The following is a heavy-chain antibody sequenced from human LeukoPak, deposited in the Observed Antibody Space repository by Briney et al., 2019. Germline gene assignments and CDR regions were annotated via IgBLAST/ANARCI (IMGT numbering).Heavy chain of an antibody. Sequence: SETLSLTCIVSGFSISGDDCWGWIRQPPGKGLEWIGSISNRGSPYYNPSLKSRVTMSVDTPNNQFSLRLSPVTAADTAVYYCVRDGGFYYTASPNSWFDPWGQGTLVTVSS. D-gene: IGHD2-15*01. V-gene: IGHV4-38-2*02. CDR1: GFSISGDDC. J-gene: IGHJ5*02. CDR3: VRDGGFYYTASPNSWFDP. CDR2: ISNRGSP.